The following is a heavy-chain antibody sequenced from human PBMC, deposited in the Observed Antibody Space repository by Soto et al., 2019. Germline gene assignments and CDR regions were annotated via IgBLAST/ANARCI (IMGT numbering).Heavy chain of an antibody. D-gene: IGHD6-13*01. Sequence: VQLVESGGGVVQPGRSLRLSCAASGFTFSSYGMHWVRQAPGKGLEWVAVISYDGSNKYYADSVKGRFTISRDNSKNTLYLQMNSLRAEDTAVYYCAKEPGIAAFDYWGQGTLVTVSS. CDR3: AKEPGIAAFDY. CDR2: ISYDGSNK. J-gene: IGHJ4*02. CDR1: GFTFSSYG. V-gene: IGHV3-30*18.